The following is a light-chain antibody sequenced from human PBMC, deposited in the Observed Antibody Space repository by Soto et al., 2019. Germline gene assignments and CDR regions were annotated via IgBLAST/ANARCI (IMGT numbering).Light chain of an antibody. CDR1: ESVTSF. Sequence: EIVLTQSPATLSLSPGERATLSCRASESVTSFLAWYQQKPGQAPRLLIYDASNRATGISARFSGSGSGTDFTLTISMLEPEGFVVYYCPQRSDWPRTFGQRTNVDIK. CDR2: DAS. J-gene: IGKJ1*01. CDR3: PQRSDWPRT. V-gene: IGKV3-11*01.